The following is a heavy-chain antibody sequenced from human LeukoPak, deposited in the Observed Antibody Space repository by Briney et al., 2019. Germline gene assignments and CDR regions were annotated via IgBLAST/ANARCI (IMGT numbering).Heavy chain of an antibody. CDR1: GFTFSSYG. CDR3: ARYYYDSSGYYDY. J-gene: IGHJ4*02. Sequence: GGSLRLSCAASGFTFSSYGMHWVRQAPGKGLEWVSYISSSGSTIYYADSVKGRFTISRDNAKNSLYLQMNSLRAEDTAVYYCARYYYDSSGYYDYWGQGTLVTVSS. V-gene: IGHV3-48*04. D-gene: IGHD3-22*01. CDR2: ISSSGSTI.